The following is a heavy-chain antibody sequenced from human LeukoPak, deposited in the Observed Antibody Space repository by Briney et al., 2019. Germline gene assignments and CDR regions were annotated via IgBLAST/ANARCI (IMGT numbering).Heavy chain of an antibody. V-gene: IGHV3-23*01. Sequence: PGGSLRLSCAASGFTFSSYAMHWVRQAPGKGLECVSSISGSGTSTYYADSVKGRFTSSRDNSKNTLYLQMNSLRAEDTAIYYCANEYSKGDVWGQGTTVTVSS. CDR1: GFTFSSYA. J-gene: IGHJ3*01. CDR2: ISGSGTST. CDR3: ANEYSKGDV. D-gene: IGHD4-11*01.